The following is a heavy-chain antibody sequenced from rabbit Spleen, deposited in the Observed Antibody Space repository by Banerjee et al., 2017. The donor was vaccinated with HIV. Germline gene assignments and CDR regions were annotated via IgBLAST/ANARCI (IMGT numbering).Heavy chain of an antibody. D-gene: IGHD4-2*01. J-gene: IGHJ4*01. CDR2: IHGGSRNNI. CDR3: ARGAGSNGGYAGYFNL. V-gene: IGHV1S40*01. Sequence: QSLEESGGDLVKPGASLTLTCTASGFSFGAGYYMCWVRQAPGKGLEWIACIHGGSRNNIYYASWAKGRLTISKTSSTTVTLQMTSLTAADTATYFCARGAGSNGGYAGYFNLWGQGTLVTVS. CDR1: GFSFGAGYY.